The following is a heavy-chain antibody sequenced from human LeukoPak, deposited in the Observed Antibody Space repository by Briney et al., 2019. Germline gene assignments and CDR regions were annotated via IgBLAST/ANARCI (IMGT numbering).Heavy chain of an antibody. Sequence: GSLRLSCSASGFTFSSYAMSWVRQAPGKGREWVAAISCSGGSTYYADSVKGRFTISRDNSKNTLYLQMNSLRAEDTAVYYCAKGLMSGYYDILTGLAWGQGTLVTVSS. CDR2: ISCSGGST. D-gene: IGHD3-9*01. J-gene: IGHJ5*02. V-gene: IGHV3-23*01. CDR3: AKGLMSGYYDILTGLA. CDR1: GFTFSSYA.